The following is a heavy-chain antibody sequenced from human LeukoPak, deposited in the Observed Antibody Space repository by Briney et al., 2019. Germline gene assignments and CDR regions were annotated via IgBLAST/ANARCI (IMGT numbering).Heavy chain of an antibody. D-gene: IGHD3-10*01. V-gene: IGHV4-39*01. CDR1: GGSISSRGDY. Sequence: PSETLSLTCTVSGGSISSRGDYWGWIRQPPGTGLEWIGTIYYSGSTYYNPSLKSRVTISLNTSKNKLSLRLSSVTAADTAVYYCARSGAYYYGSGSYFAVYFDYWGQGTLVTVSS. CDR3: ARSGAYYYGSGSYFAVYFDY. J-gene: IGHJ4*02. CDR2: IYYSGST.